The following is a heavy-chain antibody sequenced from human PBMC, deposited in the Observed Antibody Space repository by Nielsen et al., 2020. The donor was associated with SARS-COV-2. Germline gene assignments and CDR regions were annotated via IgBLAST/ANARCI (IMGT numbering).Heavy chain of an antibody. D-gene: IGHD5-24*01. Sequence: IRQPPGKGLEWEAVISNDGSNKYYADSVKGRFTISRDNSKNTLYLQMNSLRAEDTAVYYCARETVEMATITTNYYGMDVWGQGTTVTVSS. CDR2: ISNDGSNK. CDR3: ARETVEMATITTNYYGMDV. V-gene: IGHV3-30-3*01. J-gene: IGHJ6*02.